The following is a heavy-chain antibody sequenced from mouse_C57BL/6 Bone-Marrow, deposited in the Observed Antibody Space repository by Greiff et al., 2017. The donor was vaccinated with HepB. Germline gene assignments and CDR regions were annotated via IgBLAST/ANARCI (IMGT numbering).Heavy chain of an antibody. CDR3: AREGAGIYDGFSWFAY. J-gene: IGHJ3*01. CDR1: GYTFTDYY. D-gene: IGHD2-3*01. Sequence: QVQLQQSGAELVRPGASVKLSCKASGYTFTDYYINWVKQRPGQGLEWIARIYPGSGNTYYNEKFKGKATLTAEKSSSTAYMQLSSLTSEDSAVYFCAREGAGIYDGFSWFAYWGQGTLVTVSA. V-gene: IGHV1-76*01. CDR2: IYPGSGNT.